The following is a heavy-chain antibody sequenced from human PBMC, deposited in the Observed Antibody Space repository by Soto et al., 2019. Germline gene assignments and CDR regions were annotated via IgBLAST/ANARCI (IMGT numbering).Heavy chain of an antibody. CDR2: ISGSGGST. CDR1: GFTFSSYA. CDR3: AYRLWFGEFSGAFDI. J-gene: IGHJ3*02. Sequence: GGSLRLSCAASGFTFSSYAMSWVRQAPGKGLEWVSAISGSGGSTYYADSVKGLFTISRDNSKNMLYLQMNSLRAEDTAVYYCAYRLWFGEFSGAFDIWGQGTMVTVSS. D-gene: IGHD3-10*01. V-gene: IGHV3-23*01.